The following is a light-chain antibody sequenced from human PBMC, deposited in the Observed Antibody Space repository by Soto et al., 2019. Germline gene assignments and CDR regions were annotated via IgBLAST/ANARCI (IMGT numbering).Light chain of an antibody. V-gene: IGKV1-39*01. Sequence: DIQMTQSPSSLSASVGDRVTITCRASQSISSYLHWYQQKPGKAPRLLIYAASTLQSGVPSRFSGSGSGTHFTLTISSLQPEDFATYYCQQNYNTLTFGGGTRVEIK. J-gene: IGKJ4*01. CDR1: QSISSY. CDR3: QQNYNTLT. CDR2: AAS.